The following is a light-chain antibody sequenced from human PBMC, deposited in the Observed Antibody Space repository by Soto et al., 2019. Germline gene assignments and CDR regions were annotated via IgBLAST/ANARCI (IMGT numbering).Light chain of an antibody. V-gene: IGKV3-20*01. CDR2: GAS. CDR3: QQYGSLPQT. CDR1: QSVSSSY. J-gene: IGKJ2*01. Sequence: EIVLTQSPGTLSLSPGERPTLSCRASQSVSSSYLAWYQQKPGQAPRLLIFGASSRATGIPDRFSGSGSGTDFTLTISRLEPEDFAVYYCQQYGSLPQTFGQGTKLEIK.